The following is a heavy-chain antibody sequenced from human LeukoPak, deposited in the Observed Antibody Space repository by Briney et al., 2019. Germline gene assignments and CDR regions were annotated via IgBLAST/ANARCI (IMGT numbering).Heavy chain of an antibody. V-gene: IGHV4-59*08. D-gene: IGHD3-3*01. CDR1: GGSFSGYY. CDR3: AKHLRRRFFSKTLGFDP. J-gene: IGHJ5*02. Sequence: SETLSLTCAVYGGSFSGYYWSWIRRPPGKGLEWIGYIYYSGSTNYNPSLKSRVTISLDSSKNQFSLKLSSVTAADTAVYYCAKHLRRRFFSKTLGFDPWGQGTLVTVSS. CDR2: IYYSGST.